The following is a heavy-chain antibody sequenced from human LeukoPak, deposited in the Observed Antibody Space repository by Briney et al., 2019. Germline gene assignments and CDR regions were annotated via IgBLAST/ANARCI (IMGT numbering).Heavy chain of an antibody. D-gene: IGHD3-9*01. CDR3: ARGDDILTGAVDY. CDR1: GFTFSSYS. J-gene: IGHJ4*02. CDR2: ISSSSSYI. Sequence: GGSLRLSCAASGFTFSSYSMNWVRQAPGKGLEWVSSISSSSSYIYYADSVKGRFTISRDNAKNSLYLQTNSLSAEDTAVYYCARGDDILTGAVDYWGQGTLVTVSS. V-gene: IGHV3-21*01.